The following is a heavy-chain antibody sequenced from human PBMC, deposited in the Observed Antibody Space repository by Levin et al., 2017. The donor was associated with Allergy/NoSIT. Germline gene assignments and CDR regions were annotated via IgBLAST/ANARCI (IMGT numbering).Heavy chain of an antibody. D-gene: IGHD4-11*01. V-gene: IGHV4-30-4*01. CDR1: GGSISSGDYY. Sequence: SETLSLTCTVSGGSISSGDYYWSWIRQPPGKGLEWIGYIYYSGSTYYNPSLKSRVTISVDTSKNQFSLKLSSVTAADTAVYYCARGEGLQSDYYGMDVWGQGTTVTVSS. CDR3: ARGEGLQSDYYGMDV. J-gene: IGHJ6*02. CDR2: IYYSGST.